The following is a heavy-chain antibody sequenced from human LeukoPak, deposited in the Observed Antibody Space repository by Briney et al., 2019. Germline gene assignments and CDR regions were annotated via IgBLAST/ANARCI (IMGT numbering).Heavy chain of an antibody. V-gene: IGHV1-46*01. CDR2: INPIGGST. CDR3: AREGARFYYYMDV. J-gene: IGHJ6*03. CDR1: GYIFTNYY. Sequence: ASVKVSCKASGYIFTNYYILWVRQAPGQGLEWMGTINPIGGSTNYAQKFQGRVTMTGDMSTSTVYMEVSSLRSEDTAVYYCAREGARFYYYMDVWGKGTTVTVSS.